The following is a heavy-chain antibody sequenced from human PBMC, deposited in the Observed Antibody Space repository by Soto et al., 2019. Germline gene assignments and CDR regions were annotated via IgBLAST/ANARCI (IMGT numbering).Heavy chain of an antibody. Sequence: XESLKVSWQCSGNSFTSYWIALVLQAPGKGLEWMGIIYPGDSDTRYSPSFQGQVTISADKSISTAYLQWSSLKASDTAMYYCARPPKYCSRTSCYGSDYWGQGTLVTVSS. CDR2: IYPGDSDT. J-gene: IGHJ4*02. CDR1: GNSFTSYW. D-gene: IGHD2-2*01. CDR3: ARPPKYCSRTSCYGSDY. V-gene: IGHV5-51*01.